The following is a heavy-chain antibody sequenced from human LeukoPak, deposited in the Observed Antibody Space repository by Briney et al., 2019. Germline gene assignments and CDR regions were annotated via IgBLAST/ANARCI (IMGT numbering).Heavy chain of an antibody. Sequence: GASVKVSCKASGYTFTSYYMHWVRQAPGQGLEWMGIIYPSGGSTSYAQKFQGRVTMTRDTSTSTVYMELSSLRSEDTAVYYCATGSSWYDSHDYWGQGTLVTVSS. CDR2: IYPSGGST. D-gene: IGHD6-13*01. V-gene: IGHV1-46*01. CDR3: ATGSSWYDSHDY. J-gene: IGHJ4*02. CDR1: GYTFTSYY.